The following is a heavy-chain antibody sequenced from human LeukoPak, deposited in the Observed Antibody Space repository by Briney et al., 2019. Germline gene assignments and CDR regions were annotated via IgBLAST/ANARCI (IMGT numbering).Heavy chain of an antibody. CDR1: GFTFTTYA. D-gene: IGHD1-26*01. V-gene: IGHV3-30*04. CDR2: ISYDGSNK. CDR3: AKEMADSGSYSGGGAFDI. J-gene: IGHJ3*02. Sequence: PGRSLRLSCAASGFTFTTYAMHWVRQAPGKGLEWVAVISYDGSNKYYADSVKGRFTISRDNSKNTLYLQMNSLRAEDTAVYYCAKEMADSGSYSGGGAFDIWGQGTMVTVSS.